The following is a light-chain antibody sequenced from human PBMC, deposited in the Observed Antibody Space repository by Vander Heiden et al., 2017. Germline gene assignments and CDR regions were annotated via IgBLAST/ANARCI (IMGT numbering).Light chain of an antibody. J-gene: IGLJ1*01. CDR2: SNN. CDR1: SSNIGSNY. V-gene: IGLV1-47*02. Sequence: QSVLTQPPSASGTPGQRVTISCSGSSSNIGSNYVYWYQQRPGTAPKLLIDSNNQRPSGVPDRFSGSKSGTSASLAISGLRSEDEADYYCAAWDDSPYVFGTGTKVTVL. CDR3: AAWDDSPYV.